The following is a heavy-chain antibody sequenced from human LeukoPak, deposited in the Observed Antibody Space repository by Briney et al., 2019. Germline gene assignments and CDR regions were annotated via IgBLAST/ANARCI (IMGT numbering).Heavy chain of an antibody. CDR3: ARVEESDAFDI. J-gene: IGHJ3*02. V-gene: IGHV4-38-2*02. CDR2: IYHSGST. CDR1: GYSISSTYY. Sequence: SETLSPTCTVSGYSISSTYYWGWIRQPPGKGLEWIGNIYHSGSTYYNPSLKSRVTISVDTSKNQFSLKLSSVTAADTAVYYCARVEESDAFDIWGQGTMVTVSS.